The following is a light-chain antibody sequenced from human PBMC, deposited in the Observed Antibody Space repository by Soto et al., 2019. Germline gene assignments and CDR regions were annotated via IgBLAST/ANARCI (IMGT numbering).Light chain of an antibody. CDR2: DAS. J-gene: IGKJ4*01. CDR3: QQYSSYSHT. V-gene: IGKV1-5*01. CDR1: QSIGSW. Sequence: DIQMTQSPSTLSASVGDRVTITCRASQSIGSWLAWYQQKPGKAPKLLIYDASTLESGVPSRFSGSGSGTEFTLTISSLQPDDFATYYCQQYSSYSHTFGGGTKVEIK.